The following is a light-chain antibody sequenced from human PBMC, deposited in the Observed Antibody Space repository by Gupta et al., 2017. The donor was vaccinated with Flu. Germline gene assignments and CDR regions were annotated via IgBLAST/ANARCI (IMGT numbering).Light chain of an antibody. V-gene: IGKV1-39*01. J-gene: IGKJ2*01. CDR1: QTITNY. CDR2: AAS. CDR3: QQSYRTNS. Sequence: DIQMTHSPSSLSASVGDRVTITCRASQTITNYLNWYQLKPGKAPKLLIYAASTLQSGVPSRFSGSGSGTDFTLTIAKLQPEDSATYYWQQSYRTNSFGQGTKVEIK.